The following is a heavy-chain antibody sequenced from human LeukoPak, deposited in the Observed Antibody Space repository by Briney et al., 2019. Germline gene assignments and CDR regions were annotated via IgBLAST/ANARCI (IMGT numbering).Heavy chain of an antibody. CDR1: GGTFISYA. V-gene: IGHV1-69*05. J-gene: IGHJ6*03. Sequence: SVKVSCKASGGTFISYAISWVRQAPGQGLEWMGGIIPIFGTANYAQKFQGRVTITTDESTSTAYMELSSLRSEDTAVYYCASSIAAAEDYYYYMDVWGKGTTVTVSS. CDR3: ASSIAAAEDYYYYMDV. CDR2: IIPIFGTA. D-gene: IGHD6-13*01.